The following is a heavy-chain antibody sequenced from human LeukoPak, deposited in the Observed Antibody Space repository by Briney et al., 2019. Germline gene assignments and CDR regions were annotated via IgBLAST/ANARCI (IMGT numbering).Heavy chain of an antibody. Sequence: GGTLRLSCAASGFTFSSYAMHWVRQAPGKGLEWVAVISYDGSNKYYAAAVKGRFTISRDNYKNWLYLQMNSLRAENTAVYLCARGVSSSWYGGGCFDYWGQGTLVTVSS. D-gene: IGHD6-13*01. CDR2: ISYDGSNK. CDR1: GFTFSSYA. J-gene: IGHJ4*02. CDR3: ARGVSSSWYGGGCFDY. V-gene: IGHV3-30-3*01.